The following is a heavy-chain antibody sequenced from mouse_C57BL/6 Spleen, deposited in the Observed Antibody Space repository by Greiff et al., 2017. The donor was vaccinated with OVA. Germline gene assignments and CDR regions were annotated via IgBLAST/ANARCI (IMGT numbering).Heavy chain of an antibody. D-gene: IGHD2-1*01. CDR2: ISDGGSYT. CDR3: AASTMVRDWYFDV. V-gene: IGHV5-4*03. J-gene: IGHJ1*03. Sequence: EVKLVESGGGLVKPGGSLKLSCAASGFTFSSYAMSWVRQTPEKRLEWVATISDGGSYTYYPDNVKGRFTISRDNAKNNLYLQMSHLKSEDTAMYYCAASTMVRDWYFDVWGTGTTVTVSS. CDR1: GFTFSSYA.